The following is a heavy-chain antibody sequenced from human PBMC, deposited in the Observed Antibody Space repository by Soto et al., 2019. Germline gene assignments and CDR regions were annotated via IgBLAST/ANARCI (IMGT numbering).Heavy chain of an antibody. J-gene: IGHJ4*02. CDR3: ARARVTLAYDY. D-gene: IGHD2-21*02. CDR1: GGSISSYY. CDR2: IYYSGST. Sequence: PSETLSLTCTVSGGSISSYYWSWIRQPPGKGLEWIGYIYYSGSTNYNPSLKSRVTISVDTSKNQFSLKLSSVTAADTAVYYYARARVTLAYDYWDQGTLVTVSS. V-gene: IGHV4-59*01.